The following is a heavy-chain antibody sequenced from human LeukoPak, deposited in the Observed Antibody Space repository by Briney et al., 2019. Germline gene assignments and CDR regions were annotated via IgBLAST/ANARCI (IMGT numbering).Heavy chain of an antibody. CDR2: IAANGNDK. Sequence: GGSLRLSCVASGFTFRKYWMAWVRQAPGRGLEWVATIAANGNDKDYEDALQGRFTISRDNTRNSLSLRIDSLRAEDTAQYYCAREVFFQFDNWGQGALVTVSS. V-gene: IGHV3-7*03. J-gene: IGHJ4*02. CDR1: GFTFRKYW. CDR3: AREVFFQFDN.